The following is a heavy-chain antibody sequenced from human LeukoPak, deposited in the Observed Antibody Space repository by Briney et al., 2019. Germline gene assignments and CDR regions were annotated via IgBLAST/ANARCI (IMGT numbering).Heavy chain of an antibody. D-gene: IGHD1/OR15-1a*01. V-gene: IGHV4-4*02. J-gene: IGHJ4*02. Sequence: SGTLSLTCAVSGGSISSNNWWSWVRQPPGKGLEWIGEIYHSGSTNYNPSLKSRVTMSVDTSKNQFSLKLSSVTAADTAVYYCARKPIINNAWYYFDYWGQGTLVTVSS. CDR3: ARKPIINNAWYYFDY. CDR2: IYHSGST. CDR1: GGSISSNNW.